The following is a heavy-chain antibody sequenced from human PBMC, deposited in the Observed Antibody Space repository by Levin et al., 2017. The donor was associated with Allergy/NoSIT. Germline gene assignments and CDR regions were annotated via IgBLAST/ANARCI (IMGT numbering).Heavy chain of an antibody. CDR2: ISGGGTTI. D-gene: IGHD3-10*01. J-gene: IGHJ4*02. CDR1: GFTFSSYS. Sequence: SCAVSGFTFSSYSMNWVRQAPGKGPEWIAYISGGGTTIKYADSVRGRFTISRDNAKNSLYLQMTSLRAEDTAIYYCARLDSITLVGGVIRRTDFWGQGTLVPVTS. V-gene: IGHV3-48*04. CDR3: ARLDSITLVGGVIRRTDF.